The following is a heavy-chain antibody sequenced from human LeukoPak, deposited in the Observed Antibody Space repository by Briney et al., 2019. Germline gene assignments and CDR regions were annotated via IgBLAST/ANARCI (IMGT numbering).Heavy chain of an antibody. V-gene: IGHV3-48*04. D-gene: IGHD3-10*01. CDR3: ARLRISDY. Sequence: PGGSLRLSCAAPGFTFSSYSMNWVRQAPGKGLEWVSYISSSSSTIYYADSVKGRFTISRDNAKNSLYLQMNSLRAEDTAVYYCARLRISDYWGQRTLVTVSS. CDR2: ISSSSSTI. J-gene: IGHJ4*02. CDR1: GFTFSSYS.